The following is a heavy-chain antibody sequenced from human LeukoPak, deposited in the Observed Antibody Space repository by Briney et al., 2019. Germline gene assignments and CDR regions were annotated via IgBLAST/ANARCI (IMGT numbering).Heavy chain of an antibody. CDR3: AREAVAGSWGAFDI. CDR2: IYHSGST. CDR1: GGSISSGGYS. D-gene: IGHD6-19*01. V-gene: IGHV4-30-2*01. Sequence: PSQTLSLTCAVSGGSISSGGYSWSWIRQPPGKGLEWIGYIYHSGSTYYNPSLKSRVTISVDTSKNQFSLKLSSVTAADTAVYYCAREAVAGSWGAFDIWGQGTMVTVSS. J-gene: IGHJ3*02.